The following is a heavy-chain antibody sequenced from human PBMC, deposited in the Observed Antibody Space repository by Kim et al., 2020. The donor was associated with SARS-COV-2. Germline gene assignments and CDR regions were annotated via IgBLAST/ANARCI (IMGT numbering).Heavy chain of an antibody. Sequence: SVKVSCKASGGTFSSYAISWVRQAPGQGLEWMGRIIPILGIANYAQKFQGRVTITADKSTSTAYMELSSLRSEDTAVYYCASTYPRDCYRSTYYYYYYVDVWGKGTTVTVSS. J-gene: IGHJ6*03. CDR2: IIPILGIA. D-gene: IGHD2-21*02. CDR3: ASTYPRDCYRSTYYYYYYVDV. CDR1: GGTFSSYA. V-gene: IGHV1-69*04.